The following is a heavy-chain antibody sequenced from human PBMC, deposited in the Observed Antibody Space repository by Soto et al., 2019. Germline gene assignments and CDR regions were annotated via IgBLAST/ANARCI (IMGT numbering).Heavy chain of an antibody. Sequence: SETLSLTCTVSGDSISSDYWSWMRQPPGKGLEWIGYTYYSGLTNTNPSLKSRLTISVDTSKNQFSLKLTSVTAADTAVYYCARARGSSQNLDTWGQGTLVTVSS. J-gene: IGHJ5*02. CDR2: TYYSGLT. V-gene: IGHV4-59*01. D-gene: IGHD6-13*01. CDR3: ARARGSSQNLDT. CDR1: GDSISSDY.